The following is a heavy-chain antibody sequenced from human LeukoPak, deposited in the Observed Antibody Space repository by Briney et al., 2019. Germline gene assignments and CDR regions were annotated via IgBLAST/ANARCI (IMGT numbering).Heavy chain of an antibody. V-gene: IGHV3-66*04. Sequence: GGSLRLSSAASGFTVSSNYMSWVRQAPGKGLEWVSVIYSGGSTYYADSVKGRFTISRDNSKNTLYLQMNSLRAEGTAVYYCAKHMVRGVIPYYYGMDVWGQGTTVTVSS. CDR2: IYSGGST. D-gene: IGHD3-10*01. CDR3: AKHMVRGVIPYYYGMDV. CDR1: GFTVSSNY. J-gene: IGHJ6*02.